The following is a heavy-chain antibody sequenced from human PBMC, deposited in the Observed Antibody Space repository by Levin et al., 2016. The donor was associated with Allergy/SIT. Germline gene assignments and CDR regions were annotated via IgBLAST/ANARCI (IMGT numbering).Heavy chain of an antibody. CDR3: ATSRSGTTLYGMDI. D-gene: IGHD3-10*01. Sequence: SETLSLTCAVYGGSFSGYYWSWIRQPPGKGLEWIGEINHSGSTNYNPSLKSRVTISVDTSKNQFSLKLSSVTAADTAVYYCATSRSGTTLYGMDIWGQGTTVTAP. CDR2: INHSGST. V-gene: IGHV4-34*01. CDR1: GGSFSGYY. J-gene: IGHJ6*02.